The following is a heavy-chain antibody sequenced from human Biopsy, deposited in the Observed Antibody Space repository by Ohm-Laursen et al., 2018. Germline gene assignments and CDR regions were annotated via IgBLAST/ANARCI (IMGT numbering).Heavy chain of an antibody. CDR2: IYLDGNT. Sequence: SLRLSCAASGFTVSTPYMSWVRQAPGKGLEWVSIIYLDGNTYYTDSVKGRFTISRDNSKNALYLQMNSLRPADTAKYYCVRGRAYWGQGTLVTVSS. CDR1: GFTVSTPY. V-gene: IGHV3-53*01. CDR3: VRGRAY. J-gene: IGHJ4*02.